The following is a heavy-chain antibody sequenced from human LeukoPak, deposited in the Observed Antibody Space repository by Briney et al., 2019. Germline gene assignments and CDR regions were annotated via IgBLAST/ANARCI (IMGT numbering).Heavy chain of an antibody. CDR2: ISDIGSI. V-gene: IGHV4-59*08. CDR1: GGSISSYY. J-gene: IGHJ4*02. D-gene: IGHD2/OR15-2a*01. CDR3: AGHHPRNTVDF. Sequence: SETLSLTCTVSGGSISSYYWSWIRQPPGKGLEWIAYISDIGSINYNPSLKSRVTISLDTSKNQFSLKLSPVTAADTAVYYCAGHHPRNTVDFWGQGTLVTVSS.